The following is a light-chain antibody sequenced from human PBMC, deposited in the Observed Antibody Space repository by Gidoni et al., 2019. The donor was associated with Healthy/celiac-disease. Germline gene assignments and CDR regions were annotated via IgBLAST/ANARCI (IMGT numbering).Light chain of an antibody. CDR3: PQSYSTPPEYT. Sequence: DIQMTQSPSSLSASVGDRVTITCRASQSISSYLNWYQQKPVKAPKLLIYAASSLQSGVPSRFSGSGSGPDFTLTISSLQPEDFATYYCPQSYSTPPEYTFGQGTKLEIK. J-gene: IGKJ2*01. V-gene: IGKV1-39*01. CDR1: QSISSY. CDR2: AAS.